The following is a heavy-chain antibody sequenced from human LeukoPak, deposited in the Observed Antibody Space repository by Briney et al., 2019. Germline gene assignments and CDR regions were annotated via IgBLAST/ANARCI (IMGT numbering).Heavy chain of an antibody. Sequence: PSETLSLTCAVYGGSFSGYYWSWIRQLPGKGLEWIGEINHSGSTNYNPSLKSRVTISVDTSKNQFSLKLSSATAADTAVYYCARGILRYSSGWYNYWGQGTLVTVSS. CDR3: ARGILRYSSGWYNY. D-gene: IGHD6-19*01. V-gene: IGHV4-34*01. CDR2: INHSGST. CDR1: GGSFSGYY. J-gene: IGHJ4*02.